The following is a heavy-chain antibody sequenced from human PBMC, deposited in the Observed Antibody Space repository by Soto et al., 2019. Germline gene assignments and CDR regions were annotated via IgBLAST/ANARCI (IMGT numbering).Heavy chain of an antibody. CDR1: GASISNSHYY. V-gene: IGHV4-39*01. J-gene: IGHJ4*02. CDR2: IYYSGKN. D-gene: IGHD5-12*01. Sequence: SETLSLTCTVSGASISNSHYYWGWIRQSPGRGLEWIGSIYYSGKNYSNPSLKSRVTISVDRSKSQFSLKLSSLTAADTAVYFCARHYIVATTNFDYWGQGTLVNAS. CDR3: ARHYIVATTNFDY.